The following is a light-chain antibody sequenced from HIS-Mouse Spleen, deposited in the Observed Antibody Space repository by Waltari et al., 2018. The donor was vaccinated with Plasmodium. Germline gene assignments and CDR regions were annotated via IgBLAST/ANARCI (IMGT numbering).Light chain of an antibody. CDR2: GAS. J-gene: IGKJ3*01. CDR1: QSVSSN. Sequence: EIVMTQSPATLSVSPGERATLSCRASQSVSSNLAWYQQKHGQAPRLLIYGASTRATGIPARFSGSGSGTEFTLNISSLQSEDFAVYYCQQYNNWSFTFGPGTKVDIK. V-gene: IGKV3-15*01. CDR3: QQYNNWSFT.